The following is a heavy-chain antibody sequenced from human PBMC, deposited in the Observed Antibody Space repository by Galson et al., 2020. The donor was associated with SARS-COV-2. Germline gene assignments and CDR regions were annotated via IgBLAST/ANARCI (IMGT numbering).Heavy chain of an antibody. CDR1: GFAFSSYS. J-gene: IGHJ4*02. Sequence: GGSLRLSCAASGFAFSSYSMNWVRQAPGKGLEWVSSISSSSSYIYYADSVKGRFTISRDNAKNSLSLQMSSLRAEDTAVYYCARDHPRIGSSSIRKGGYYFDYWGQGILVTVSS. D-gene: IGHD6-6*01. CDR3: ARDHPRIGSSSIRKGGYYFDY. CDR2: ISSSSSYI. V-gene: IGHV3-21*01.